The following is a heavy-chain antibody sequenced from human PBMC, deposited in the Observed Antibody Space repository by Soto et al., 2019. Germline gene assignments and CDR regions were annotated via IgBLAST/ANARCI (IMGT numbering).Heavy chain of an antibody. CDR1: GFTFSSYG. D-gene: IGHD2-2*01. J-gene: IGHJ6*02. Sequence: GGSLRLSCAASGFTFSSYGMHWVRQAPGKGLEWVAVISYGGSNKYYADSVKGRFTISRDNSKNTLYLQMNSLRAEDTAVYYCAKEKSVVVPAAIYYYYGMDVWGQGTTVTVSS. CDR3: AKEKSVVVPAAIYYYYGMDV. CDR2: ISYGGSNK. V-gene: IGHV3-30*18.